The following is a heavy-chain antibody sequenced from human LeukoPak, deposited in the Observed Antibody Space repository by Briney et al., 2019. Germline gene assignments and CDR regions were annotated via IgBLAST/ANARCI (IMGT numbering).Heavy chain of an antibody. Sequence: SETLSLTXTVSGGSISSYYWSWIRQPAGKGLEWIGRIYTSGSTNYSPSLKSRVTMSVDTSKNQFSLKLSSVTAADTAVYYCARDRDRATVMESDYYYMDVWGKGTTVTVSS. D-gene: IGHD4-11*01. CDR1: GGSISSYY. V-gene: IGHV4-4*07. CDR3: ARDRDRATVMESDYYYMDV. CDR2: IYTSGST. J-gene: IGHJ6*03.